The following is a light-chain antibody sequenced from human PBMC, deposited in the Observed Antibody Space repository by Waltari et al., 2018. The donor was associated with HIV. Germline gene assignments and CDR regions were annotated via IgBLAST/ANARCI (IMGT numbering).Light chain of an antibody. CDR3: QQYNNWPLS. Sequence: EIVMTKSPATLSVSPGERATLSCRASQSFSSDLAWYQHKPGQAPRLLIYGASTRAAGIPARFSGSGSGTEFTLTISSLQSEDFAVYYCQQYNNWPLSFGQGTKLEIK. J-gene: IGKJ2*01. CDR1: QSFSSD. V-gene: IGKV3-15*01. CDR2: GAS.